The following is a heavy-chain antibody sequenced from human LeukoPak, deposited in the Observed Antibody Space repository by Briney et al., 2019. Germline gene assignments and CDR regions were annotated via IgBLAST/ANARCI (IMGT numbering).Heavy chain of an antibody. V-gene: IGHV3-23*01. J-gene: IGHJ4*02. CDR3: AKGMGATGPFDY. D-gene: IGHD1-26*01. CDR1: GFTFSDYS. Sequence: GGSLRLSCAASGFTFSDYSMNWVRQAPGKGLEWVSAISGSGGSTYYADSVKGRFTISRDNSKDTLYLQMNSLRAEDTAVYYCAKGMGATGPFDYWGQGTLVTVSS. CDR2: ISGSGGST.